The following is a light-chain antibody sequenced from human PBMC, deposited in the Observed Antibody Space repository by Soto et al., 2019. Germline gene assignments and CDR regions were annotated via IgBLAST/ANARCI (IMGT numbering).Light chain of an antibody. Sequence: QSVLTQPPSASGTPGQRVTISCSGSSSNIGSNTVNWYQQLPGTAPKLLIYSNNQRPSGVPARFSCGKSGTSASLAISGLQSEDEADYYCGAWDESLNALVFGGGTKLTVL. V-gene: IGLV1-44*01. CDR3: GAWDESLNALV. J-gene: IGLJ2*01. CDR2: SNN. CDR1: SSNIGSNT.